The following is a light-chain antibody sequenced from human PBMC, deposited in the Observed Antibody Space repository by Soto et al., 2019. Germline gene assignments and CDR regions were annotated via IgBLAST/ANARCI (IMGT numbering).Light chain of an antibody. CDR2: RAS. Sequence: EIVMTLSPATLSVSPGERATLSCRASQSVSSNLGWYKQKPGQAPRLLIYRASTRATGIPARFSGSGSGTEFTLTISSLQSEDFAVYYCQQYNNWPRTFGQGTKVEIK. V-gene: IGKV3-15*01. J-gene: IGKJ1*01. CDR3: QQYNNWPRT. CDR1: QSVSSN.